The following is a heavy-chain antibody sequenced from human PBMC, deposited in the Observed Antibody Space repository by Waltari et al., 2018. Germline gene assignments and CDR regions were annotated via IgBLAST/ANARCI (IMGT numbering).Heavy chain of an antibody. V-gene: IGHV5-51*01. J-gene: IGHJ4*02. CDR3: ARQLYYDFWSGYPLYFDY. CDR1: GYSFTSYW. Sequence: EVQLVQSGAEVKKPGESLKISCKGSGYSFTSYWIGWVRQMPGKGLEWMGIIYPGDSDTRYSPSFQGQVTISADKSISTAYLQWSSLKASDTAMYYCARQLYYDFWSGYPLYFDYWGQGTLVTVSS. D-gene: IGHD3-3*01. CDR2: IYPGDSDT.